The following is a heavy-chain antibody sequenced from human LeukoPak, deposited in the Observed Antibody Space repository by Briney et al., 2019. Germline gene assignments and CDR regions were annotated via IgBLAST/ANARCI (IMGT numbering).Heavy chain of an antibody. CDR3: ARDSPGYSSSWYGYYYYYMDV. J-gene: IGHJ6*03. V-gene: IGHV1-18*01. Sequence: GASVKVSCKASGYTFTSYGISWVRQAPGQGLEWMGWISAYNGNTNYAQKLQGRVTMTTDTSTSTAYMELRSLRSDDTAVYYCARDSPGYSSSWYGYYYYYMDVWGKGTTVTVSS. CDR2: ISAYNGNT. CDR1: GYTFTSYG. D-gene: IGHD6-13*01.